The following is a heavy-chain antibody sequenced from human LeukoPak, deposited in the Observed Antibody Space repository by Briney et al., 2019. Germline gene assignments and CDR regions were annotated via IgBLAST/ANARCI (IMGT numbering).Heavy chain of an antibody. CDR2: IRYDGSNK. J-gene: IGHJ4*02. V-gene: IGHV3-30*02. CDR3: AKDPDDSSGLVDY. CDR1: GFTFSSYG. Sequence: GGSLRLSCAASGFTFSSYGMHWVRQAPGKGLEWVAFIRYDGSNKYYADSVKGRFTISRDNSKNTLYLQMNSLRAEDTAVYYCAKDPDDSSGLVDYWGQGTLVTVSS. D-gene: IGHD3-22*01.